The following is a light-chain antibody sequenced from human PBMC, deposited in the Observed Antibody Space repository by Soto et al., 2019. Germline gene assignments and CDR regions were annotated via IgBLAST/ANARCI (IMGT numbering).Light chain of an antibody. CDR2: KAS. V-gene: IGKV1-5*03. Sequence: DIQLTQSPSTLSASVGDRVTVTCRASQSIDRWLAWYQQRPGRAPKLLIYKASTLESEVPSRFSGSGSGTEFTLTISSLQPEDFAPYYCQQYNSYPYTFGQGTKMEIK. J-gene: IGKJ2*01. CDR3: QQYNSYPYT. CDR1: QSIDRW.